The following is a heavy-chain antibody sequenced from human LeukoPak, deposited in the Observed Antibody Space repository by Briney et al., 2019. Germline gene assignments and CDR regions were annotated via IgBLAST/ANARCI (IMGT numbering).Heavy chain of an antibody. Sequence: PSETLSLTCAVYGGSFSGYCWSWIRQPPGKGLEWIGEINHSGSTNYNPSLKSRVTISVDTSKNQFSLKLSSVTAADTAVYYCARGYSYGRNWFDPWGQGTLVTVSS. CDR2: INHSGST. CDR1: GGSFSGYC. CDR3: ARGYSYGRNWFDP. V-gene: IGHV4-34*01. J-gene: IGHJ5*02. D-gene: IGHD5-18*01.